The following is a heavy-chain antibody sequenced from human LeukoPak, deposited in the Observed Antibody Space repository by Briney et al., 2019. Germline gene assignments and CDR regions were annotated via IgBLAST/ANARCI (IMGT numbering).Heavy chain of an antibody. Sequence: ASVKVSCKASGYTFTGYYMHWVRQAPGQGLEWMGWINPNSGGTNYAQKFQGRVTMTRDTSISTAYMELSRLRSDDTAVYYCARLAYYIRADIVVVPAAIRHEPNFDYWGQGTLVTVSS. D-gene: IGHD2-2*01. J-gene: IGHJ4*02. V-gene: IGHV1-2*02. CDR3: ARLAYYIRADIVVVPAAIRHEPNFDY. CDR1: GYTFTGYY. CDR2: INPNSGGT.